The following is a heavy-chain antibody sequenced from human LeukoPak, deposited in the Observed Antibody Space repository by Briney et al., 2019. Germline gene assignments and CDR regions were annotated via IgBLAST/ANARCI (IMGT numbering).Heavy chain of an antibody. J-gene: IGHJ3*02. D-gene: IGHD3-3*01. CDR3: ARGDDFRQLLDAFDI. CDR1: GGSISSYY. CDR2: IYSSGST. Sequence: SETLSLTCAVSGGSISSYYWSWIRQPAGKGLQWIGRIYSSGSTNYNPSLKSRVTVSVDTSKNQFSLKLNSATAADTAVYYCARGDDFRQLLDAFDIWGQGTMVTVSS. V-gene: IGHV4-4*07.